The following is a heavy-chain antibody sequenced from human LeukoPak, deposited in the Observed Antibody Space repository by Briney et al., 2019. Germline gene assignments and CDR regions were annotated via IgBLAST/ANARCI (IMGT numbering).Heavy chain of an antibody. CDR3: AAEGYQLLKRRDY. D-gene: IGHD2-2*01. CDR2: FSSRSSYI. Sequence: GGSLRLSCAASGFTFSSYSMNWVRQSPGKGLVWLSSFSSRSSYIFYADSVKGRFTISRDNAKNSLYLQMNSLGAEDTAVYYCAAEGYQLLKRRDYWGQGTMVTVSS. J-gene: IGHJ4*02. CDR1: GFTFSSYS. V-gene: IGHV3-21*01.